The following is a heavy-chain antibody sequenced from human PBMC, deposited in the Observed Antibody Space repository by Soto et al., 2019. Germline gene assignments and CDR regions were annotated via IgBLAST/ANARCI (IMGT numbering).Heavy chain of an antibody. CDR1: GDSISTFY. CDR3: ATQRGNYFDY. Sequence: PSETLSLTCTVSGDSISTFYWSWIRQPPGKGLEWIGYIYYTGSTNYNPSLKSRVTMSVDTSKKQFSLKLTSVNAADTAVYYCATQRGNYFDYWGQGSLVTVSS. CDR2: IYYTGST. D-gene: IGHD3-10*01. J-gene: IGHJ4*02. V-gene: IGHV4-59*01.